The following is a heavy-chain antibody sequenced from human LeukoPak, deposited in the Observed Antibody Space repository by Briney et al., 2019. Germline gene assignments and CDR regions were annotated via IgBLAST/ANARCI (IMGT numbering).Heavy chain of an antibody. CDR2: IYTSGSI. CDR1: GPSIGSGSYY. V-gene: IGHV4-61*02. Sequence: SETLSLTCTVSGPSIGSGSYYWSWIRRPGGKGLEWFGRIYTSGSINYNLSLKCRVTISVDTSKNQFSLKLSSVTAADTAAYYCARERELGYCSGGSCYPFDYWGQGTLVTVSS. D-gene: IGHD2-15*01. J-gene: IGHJ4*02. CDR3: ARERELGYCSGGSCYPFDY.